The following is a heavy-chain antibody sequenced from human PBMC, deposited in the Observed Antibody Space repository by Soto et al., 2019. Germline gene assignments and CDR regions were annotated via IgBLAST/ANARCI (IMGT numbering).Heavy chain of an antibody. CDR2: ISRNSDYI. D-gene: IGHD1-1*01. J-gene: IGHJ6*02. CDR1: GFTFSSYS. V-gene: IGHV3-21*01. CDR3: ARGEGWSWNDERNYSGMDV. Sequence: GCSLRLSCAASGFTFSSYSMNWVRQAPGKGLEWVSSISRNSDYIYYSDSVKGRFIISRDNARTSLYLHMNSLRAEDTAVYYSARGEGWSWNDERNYSGMDVWGQGTTVTVS.